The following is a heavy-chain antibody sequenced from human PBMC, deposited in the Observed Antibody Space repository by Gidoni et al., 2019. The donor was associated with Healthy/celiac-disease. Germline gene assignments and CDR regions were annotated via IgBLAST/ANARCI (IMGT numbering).Heavy chain of an antibody. V-gene: IGHV3-23*01. D-gene: IGHD5-18*01. J-gene: IGHJ5*02. CDR1: GFPFSSHA. Sequence: EVQLLESGGGLVQPGGSLRLSCAASGFPFSSHAMSWVRQAPGKGGEWVAAISGSGGSTYYADSVKGRFTISRDNSKNTLYLQMNSLRAEDTAVYYCAKDGYSYGYWGDWFDPWGQGTLVTVSS. CDR2: ISGSGGST. CDR3: AKDGYSYGYWGDWFDP.